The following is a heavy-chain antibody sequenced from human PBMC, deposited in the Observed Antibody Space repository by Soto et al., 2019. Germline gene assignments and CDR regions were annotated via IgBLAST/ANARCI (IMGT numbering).Heavy chain of an antibody. J-gene: IGHJ5*02. CDR1: GFTFSSYG. CDR3: AREAIVVVPAAIYGGWFDP. D-gene: IGHD2-2*02. V-gene: IGHV3-33*01. Sequence: QVQLVESGGGVVQPGRSLRLSCAASGFTFSSYGMHWVRQAPGKGLEWVAVIWYDGSNKYYADSVKGRFTISRDNSKNTLYLQMNRLRAEDTAVYYCAREAIVVVPAAIYGGWFDPWGQGTLVTVSS. CDR2: IWYDGSNK.